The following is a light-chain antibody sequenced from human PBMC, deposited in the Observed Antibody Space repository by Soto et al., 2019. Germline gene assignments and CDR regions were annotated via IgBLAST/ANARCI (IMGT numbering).Light chain of an antibody. J-gene: IGKJ1*01. CDR1: QSINSF. CDR2: KIS. Sequence: TITSRASQSINSFLNWYQQKPGRAPTLLIYKISTLQNGVPSRFSGSGSGTEFTLTISSLQPDDFATYYCQLYNCHSEAFGQG. CDR3: QLYNCHSEA. V-gene: IGKV1-5*01.